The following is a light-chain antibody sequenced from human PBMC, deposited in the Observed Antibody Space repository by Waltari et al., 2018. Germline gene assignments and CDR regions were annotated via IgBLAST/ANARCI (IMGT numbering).Light chain of an antibody. CDR3: QHYVRLPVT. CDR2: GAS. V-gene: IGKV3-20*01. Sequence: IVLTQSPGTLSLSPGERATLSCWASQSVGRSLAWYQPKRGQAPRLLIYGASTRATGIPDRFSGSGSGTDFSLTISRLEPEDFAVYYCQHYVRLPVTFGQGTKVEIK. CDR1: QSVGRS. J-gene: IGKJ1*01.